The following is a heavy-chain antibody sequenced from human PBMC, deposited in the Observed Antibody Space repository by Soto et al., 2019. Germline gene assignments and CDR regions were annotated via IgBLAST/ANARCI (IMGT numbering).Heavy chain of an antibody. CDR3: AKDPTYYYDSSGYYRRSLQPWFDP. CDR2: VYSGGST. Sequence: GGSLRLSCAVSGVPVSTNYMSWIRQAPGKGLEWVSVVYSGGSTYYADSVKGRFTISRDSSKNTLYLQMNSLRAEDTAVYYCAKDPTYYYDSSGYYRRSLQPWFDPWGQGTLVTVSS. CDR1: GVPVSTNY. V-gene: IGHV3-66*01. J-gene: IGHJ5*02. D-gene: IGHD3-22*01.